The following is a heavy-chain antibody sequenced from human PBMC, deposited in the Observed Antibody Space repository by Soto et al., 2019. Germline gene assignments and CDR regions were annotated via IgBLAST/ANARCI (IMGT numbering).Heavy chain of an antibody. Sequence: QVQLQESGPGLVRPSQTLSLTCAVSGGSIASAGSYWSWIRQIPGRGLEWIGHIYHGGTTDYNPSLKSRITMSMDTSKNQFSLELNSVTAADTAVYYCARYCSGGTCYDRIDYWGQGTLVTVSS. CDR3: ARYCSGGTCYDRIDY. D-gene: IGHD2-15*01. CDR2: IYHGGTT. J-gene: IGHJ4*02. V-gene: IGHV4-31*11. CDR1: GGSIASAGSY.